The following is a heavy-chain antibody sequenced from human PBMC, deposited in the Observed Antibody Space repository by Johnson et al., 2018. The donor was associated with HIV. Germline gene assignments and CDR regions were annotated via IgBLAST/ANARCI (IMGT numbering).Heavy chain of an antibody. CDR2: IGTAGDT. CDR1: GFTFSSYD. Sequence: MMLVESGGGLVQPGGSLRLSCAASGFTFSSYDMHWVRQATGKGLEWVSAIGTAGDTYYPGSVKGRFTISRENAKNSLYLQMNSLSAEDTAVYYCARDRTSRQGVAFDIWGQGTMVTVSS. J-gene: IGHJ3*02. CDR3: ARDRTSRQGVAFDI. D-gene: IGHD3-10*01. V-gene: IGHV3-13*01.